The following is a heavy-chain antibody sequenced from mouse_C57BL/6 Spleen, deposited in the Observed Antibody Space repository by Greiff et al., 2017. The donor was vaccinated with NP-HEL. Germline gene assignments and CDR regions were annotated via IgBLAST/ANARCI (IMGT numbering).Heavy chain of an antibody. V-gene: IGHV5-9*01. J-gene: IGHJ4*01. CDR2: ISGGGGNT. Sequence: EVMLVESGGGLVKPGGSLKLSCAASGFTFSSYTMSWVRQTPEKRLEWVATISGGGGNTYYPDSVKGRFTISRDNAKNTLYLQMSSLRSEDTALYYCARLVYALDYWGQGTSVTVSS. CDR1: GFTFSSYT. CDR3: ARLVYALDY.